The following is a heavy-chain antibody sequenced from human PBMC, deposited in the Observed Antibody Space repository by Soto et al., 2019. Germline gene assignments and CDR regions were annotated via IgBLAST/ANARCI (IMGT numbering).Heavy chain of an antibody. CDR1: GGTFSSYA. CDR2: IIPIFGTA. D-gene: IGHD2-15*01. CDR3: ARCDSCYGIGYYFDY. J-gene: IGHJ4*02. Sequence: SVKVSCKASGGTFSSYAISWVRQAPGQGLEWMGGIIPIFGTANYAQKFQGRVTITADESTSTAYMELSSLRSEDTAVYYCARCDSCYGIGYYFDYWGQGTLVTVSS. V-gene: IGHV1-69*13.